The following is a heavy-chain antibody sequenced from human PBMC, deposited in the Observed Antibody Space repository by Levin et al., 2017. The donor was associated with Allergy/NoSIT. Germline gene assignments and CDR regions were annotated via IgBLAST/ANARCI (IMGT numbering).Heavy chain of an antibody. CDR1: GYTFTSYA. CDR2: INAGNGNT. CDR3: AKGYFRYCSGGSCYFVDY. Sequence: ASVKVSCKASGYTFTSYAMHWVRQAPGQRLEWMGWINAGNGNTKYSQKFQGRVTITRDTSASTAYMELSSLRSEDTAVYYCAKGYFRYCSGGSCYFVDYWGQGTLVTVSS. D-gene: IGHD2-15*01. V-gene: IGHV1-3*01. J-gene: IGHJ4*02.